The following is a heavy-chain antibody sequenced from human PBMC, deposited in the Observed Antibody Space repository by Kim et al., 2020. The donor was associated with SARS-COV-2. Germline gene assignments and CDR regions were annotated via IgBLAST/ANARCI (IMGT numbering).Heavy chain of an antibody. V-gene: IGHV3-66*01. J-gene: IGHJ5*02. Sequence: GGSLRLSCAASGFTVSSNYMSWVRQAPGKGLEWVSVIYSGGSTYYADSVKGRFTISRDNSKNTLYLQMNSLRAEDTAVYYCAREIVVVPAAMGGWFDPWGQGTLVTVSS. CDR1: GFTVSSNY. D-gene: IGHD2-2*01. CDR3: AREIVVVPAAMGGWFDP. CDR2: IYSGGST.